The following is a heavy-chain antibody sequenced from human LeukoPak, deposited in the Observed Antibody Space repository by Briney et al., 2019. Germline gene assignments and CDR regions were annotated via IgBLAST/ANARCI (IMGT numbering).Heavy chain of an antibody. V-gene: IGHV4-59*01. J-gene: IGHJ5*01. CDR2: IYYSGST. CDR3: ARGAYYDSSGSYNWFDS. Sequence: SETLSLTCTVSGVSISSYYWSWIRQPPGKGLEWIGYIYYSGSTNYNPSLKSRVTISVDTSKNQFSLKLSSVTAADTAVYYCARGAYYDSSGSYNWFDSWGQGTLVTVSS. CDR1: GVSISSYY. D-gene: IGHD3-22*01.